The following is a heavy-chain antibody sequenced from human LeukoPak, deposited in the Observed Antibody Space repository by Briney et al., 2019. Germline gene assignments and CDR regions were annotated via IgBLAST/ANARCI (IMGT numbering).Heavy chain of an antibody. D-gene: IGHD2-21*02. J-gene: IGHJ4*02. CDR1: GFTFSSYA. CDR2: ISYDGSNK. Sequence: PGRSLRLSCAASGFTFSSYAMHWVRQAPGKGLEWVAVISYDGSNKYYADSVKGRFTISRDNSKNTLYLQMNSLRAEDTAVYYCARVQVTPDYWGQGTLVTVSS. CDR3: ARVQVTPDY. V-gene: IGHV3-30*04.